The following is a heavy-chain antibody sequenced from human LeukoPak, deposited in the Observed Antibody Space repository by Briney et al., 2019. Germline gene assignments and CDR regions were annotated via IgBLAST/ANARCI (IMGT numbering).Heavy chain of an antibody. Sequence: SETLSLTCAVYGGSFSGYYWSWIRQPPGKGLEWIGEINHSGSTNYNPSLKSRVTISVDTSKNQFSLKLSSVTAADTAVYYCARDKRWLQSQFDYWGQGTLVIVSS. V-gene: IGHV4-34*01. CDR3: ARDKRWLQSQFDY. J-gene: IGHJ4*02. D-gene: IGHD5-24*01. CDR1: GGSFSGYY. CDR2: INHSGST.